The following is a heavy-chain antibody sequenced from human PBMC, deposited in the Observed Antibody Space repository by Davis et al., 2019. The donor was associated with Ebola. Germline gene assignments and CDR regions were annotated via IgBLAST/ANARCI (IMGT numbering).Heavy chain of an antibody. J-gene: IGHJ5*02. V-gene: IGHV1-69*13. CDR3: ARDIREGLGATTGWFDP. CDR2: IITHFGTA. Sequence: SVQITCNASGYTFTGYYMHWLRQAPGQGLEWMGGIITHFGTANYAQKFQGRVTITADESTSTAYMELSSLRSEDTAVYYCARDIREGLGATTGWFDPWGQGTLVTVSS. CDR1: GYTFTGYY. D-gene: IGHD1-26*01.